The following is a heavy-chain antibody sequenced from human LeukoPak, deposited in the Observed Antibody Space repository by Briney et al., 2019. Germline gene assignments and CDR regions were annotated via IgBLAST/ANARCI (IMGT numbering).Heavy chain of an antibody. Sequence: PGGSLRLSCAASGFTFSSYWMSWVRQAPGKGLEWVSSISSSSSYIYYADSVKGRFTISRDNAKNSLYLQMNSLRAEDTAVYYCARGTYDILTGYYKPFDYWGQGTLVTVSS. V-gene: IGHV3-21*01. J-gene: IGHJ4*02. D-gene: IGHD3-9*01. CDR1: GFTFSSYW. CDR3: ARGTYDILTGYYKPFDY. CDR2: ISSSSSYI.